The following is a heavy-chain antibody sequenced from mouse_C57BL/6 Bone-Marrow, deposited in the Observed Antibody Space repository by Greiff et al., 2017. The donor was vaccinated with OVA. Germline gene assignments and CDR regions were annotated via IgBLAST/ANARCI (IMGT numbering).Heavy chain of an antibody. CDR3: EGLYYYGN. D-gene: IGHD1-1*01. CDR1: GYTFTSYW. J-gene: IGHJ2*01. Sequence: QVQLQQPGAELVMPGASVKLSCKASGYTFTSYWMHWVKQRPGQGLEWIGEIDPSDSYTNYNQKFKGKATLTVDKSSSTAHMELRSLTSEDSAVYYCEGLYYYGNWGQGTTLTVSS. V-gene: IGHV1-69*01. CDR2: IDPSDSYT.